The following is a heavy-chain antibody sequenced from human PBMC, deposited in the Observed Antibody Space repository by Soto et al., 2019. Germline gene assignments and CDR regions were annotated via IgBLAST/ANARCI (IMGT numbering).Heavy chain of an antibody. V-gene: IGHV1-46*01. Sequence: ASVKVSCKASGYPFTSYSMRWFRQPPGQGLEWMGIINPSGGSTSYAQKFQGRVTMTRDTSTSTVYMELSSLRSEDTAVYYCARDSIAAAGDYYYYGMDVWGQGTTVTVS. J-gene: IGHJ6*02. D-gene: IGHD6-13*01. CDR3: ARDSIAAAGDYYYYGMDV. CDR1: GYPFTSYS. CDR2: INPSGGST.